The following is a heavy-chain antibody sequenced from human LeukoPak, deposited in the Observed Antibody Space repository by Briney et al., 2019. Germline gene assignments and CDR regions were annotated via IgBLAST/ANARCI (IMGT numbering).Heavy chain of an antibody. CDR1: GGSITGFY. Sequence: SETLSLTCTVSGGSITGFYWSWIRQPAGKGLEWIGRSGSTNYNPSLKSRVTMSVDTSKNQFSLKLNSVTAADTAVYYCARDPAISATSGTFDIWGQGTMVTVSS. D-gene: IGHD1-14*01. CDR3: ARDPAISATSGTFDI. CDR2: SGST. J-gene: IGHJ3*02. V-gene: IGHV4-4*07.